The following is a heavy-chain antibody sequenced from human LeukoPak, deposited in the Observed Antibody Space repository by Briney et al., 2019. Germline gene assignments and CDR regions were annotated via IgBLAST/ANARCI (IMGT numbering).Heavy chain of an antibody. CDR3: ASSYYVWGSYRPTYYFDY. CDR1: GYTFTSYA. Sequence: GASVKVSCKASGYTFTSYAMHWVRQAPGQRLEWMGWINAGNGNTEYSQKFQGRVTITRDTSASTAYMELSSLRSEDTAVYYCASSYYVWGSYRPTYYFDYWGQGTLVTVSS. CDR2: INAGNGNT. J-gene: IGHJ4*02. D-gene: IGHD3-16*02. V-gene: IGHV1-3*01.